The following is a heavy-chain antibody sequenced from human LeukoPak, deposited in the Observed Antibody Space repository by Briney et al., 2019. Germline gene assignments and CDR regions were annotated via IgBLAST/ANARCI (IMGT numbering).Heavy chain of an antibody. CDR2: IYYSGST. V-gene: IGHV4-59*01. CDR3: ARDQKVRVYYGMDV. D-gene: IGHD4/OR15-4a*01. CDR1: GGSISSYY. Sequence: SETLSLTCTVSGGSISSYYWSWIRQPPGKGLEWIGYIYYSGSTNYNPSLKSRVTISVDTSKNQFSLKLSSVTAADTAVYYCARDQKVRVYYGMDVWGQGTTVTVSS. J-gene: IGHJ6*02.